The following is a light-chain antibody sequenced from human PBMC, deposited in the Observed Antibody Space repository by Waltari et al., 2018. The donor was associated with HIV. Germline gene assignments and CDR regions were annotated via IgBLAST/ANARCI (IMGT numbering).Light chain of an antibody. V-gene: IGKV4-1*01. CDR2: CAS. CDR3: QQYYSTPPYT. CDR1: QSVLYSSNNKNY. J-gene: IGKJ2*01. Sequence: DIVRTQSPDSRGVSLGARATINCKSSQSVLYSSNNKNYLAWYQQKPRQPPKLLIYCASTRESGVPDRFSGSGSGTDFTLTISSLQAEDVAVYYCQQYYSTPPYTFGQGTKLEIK.